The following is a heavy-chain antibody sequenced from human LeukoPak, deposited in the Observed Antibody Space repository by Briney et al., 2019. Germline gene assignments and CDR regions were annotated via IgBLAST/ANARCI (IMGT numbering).Heavy chain of an antibody. CDR3: ATRGSDFWSGFDH. V-gene: IGHV1-24*01. D-gene: IGHD3-3*01. CDR1: GSSLHDLP. Sequence: GASVKVSCKLSGSSLHDLPIQWVRQAGTKGLEWMAGFDPENAEIVYAQKFPGRVTMTEDTSADTAYLELTSLTSDDTALYYCATRGSDFWSGFDHWGHGTQVTVSS. J-gene: IGHJ4*01. CDR2: FDPENAEI.